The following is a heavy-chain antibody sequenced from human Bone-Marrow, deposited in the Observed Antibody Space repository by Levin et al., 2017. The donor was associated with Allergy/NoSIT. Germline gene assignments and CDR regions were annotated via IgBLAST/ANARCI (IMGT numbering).Heavy chain of an antibody. CDR1: GFPFNSYW. Sequence: GGSLRLSCAASGFPFNSYWMHWVRQAPGKGLEWVSRINTDGSSTTYADSLKDRFTISRDNGKNTVYLQMKSLRADDTAVYYCARESAYGGDYFDYWGHGTQVTVSS. CDR2: INTDGSST. V-gene: IGHV3-74*03. D-gene: IGHD4-23*01. CDR3: ARESAYGGDYFDY. J-gene: IGHJ4*01.